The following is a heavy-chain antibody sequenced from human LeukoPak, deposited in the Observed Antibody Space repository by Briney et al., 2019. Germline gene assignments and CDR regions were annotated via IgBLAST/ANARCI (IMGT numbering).Heavy chain of an antibody. CDR1: GFTFSNAW. Sequence: PGGSLRLSCAASGFTFSNAWMSWVRQAPGKGLEWVGRIKSKTDGGTTDYAAPVKGRFTISRDDSKNTLYLQMNSLKTEDTAVYYCTTAVYGSGSYHYDYWGQGTLVTVSS. J-gene: IGHJ4*02. CDR3: TTAVYGSGSYHYDY. D-gene: IGHD3-10*01. V-gene: IGHV3-15*01. CDR2: IKSKTDGGTT.